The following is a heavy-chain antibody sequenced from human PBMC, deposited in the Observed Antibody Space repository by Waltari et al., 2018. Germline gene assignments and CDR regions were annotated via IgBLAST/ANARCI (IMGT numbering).Heavy chain of an antibody. V-gene: IGHV4-34*01. CDR2: INHSGST. J-gene: IGHJ6*03. CDR1: GGSFSGYY. CDR3: ARGRWYCSSTSCRPYYYYMDV. D-gene: IGHD2-2*01. Sequence: QVQLQQWGAGLLKPSETLSLTCAVYGGSFSGYYWSWIRQPPGKGLECIGEINHSGSTNYNPSLKSRVTISVDTSKNQFSLKLSSVTAADTAVYYCARGRWYCSSTSCRPYYYYMDVWGKGTTVTVSS.